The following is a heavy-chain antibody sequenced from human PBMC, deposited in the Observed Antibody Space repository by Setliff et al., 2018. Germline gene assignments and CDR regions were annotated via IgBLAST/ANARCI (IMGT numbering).Heavy chain of an antibody. Sequence: SVKVSCKSSGYTFTSYGISWVRQAPGQGLEWMGGTIPMFGSTSYAQKFQGRVTIITDESTTTAYMELSSLRPEDTAVYYCAKVIGGYPPKPSDYGGQGTLVTVSS. CDR2: TIPMFGST. D-gene: IGHD3-16*02. V-gene: IGHV1-69*05. CDR1: GYTFTSYG. CDR3: AKVIGGYPPKPSDY. J-gene: IGHJ4*02.